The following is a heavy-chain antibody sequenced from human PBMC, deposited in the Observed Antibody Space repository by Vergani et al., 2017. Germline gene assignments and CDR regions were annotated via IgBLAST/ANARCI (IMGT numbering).Heavy chain of an antibody. CDR3: ATLSTLAGALYNWFDP. CDR2: IIPILGIA. CDR1: GGTFSSYA. V-gene: IGHV1-69*04. J-gene: IGHJ5*02. D-gene: IGHD7-27*01. Sequence: QVQLVQSGAEVKKPGSSVKVSCKASGGTFSSYAISWVRQAPGQGLEWMGRIIPILGIANYAQKFQGRVTITADKSTSTAYMELSSLRSEDTAVYYCATLSTLAGALYNWFDPWGQGTLVTVSS.